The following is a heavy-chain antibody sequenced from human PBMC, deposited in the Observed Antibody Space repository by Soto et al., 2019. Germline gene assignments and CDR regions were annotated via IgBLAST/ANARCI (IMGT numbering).Heavy chain of an antibody. V-gene: IGHV3-30*18. CDR3: AKDLPDYGDFFYYGMDV. J-gene: IGHJ6*01. D-gene: IGHD4-17*01. CDR2: ISYDGSNK. Sequence: QVQLVESGGGVVQPGRSLRLSCAASGFTFSSYGMHWVRQAPGKGLEWVTVISYDGSNKYYADSVKGRFTISRDNSKNTLYLQMNSLRAEDTAVYYCAKDLPDYGDFFYYGMDVW. CDR1: GFTFSSYG.